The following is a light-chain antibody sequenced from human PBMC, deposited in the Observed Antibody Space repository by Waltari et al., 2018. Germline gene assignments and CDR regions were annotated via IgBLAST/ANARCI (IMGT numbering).Light chain of an antibody. J-gene: IGKJ1*01. Sequence: DIQITQSPSTLSASAGARVTITCRASQSIRSCLAWYQQKPGKAPKLLIYKASSLESGVPSRFSGSGSGTEFTLTISSLQPDDFATYYCQQYNRYGTFGQGTKVEIK. CDR1: QSIRSC. V-gene: IGKV1-5*03. CDR2: KAS. CDR3: QQYNRYGT.